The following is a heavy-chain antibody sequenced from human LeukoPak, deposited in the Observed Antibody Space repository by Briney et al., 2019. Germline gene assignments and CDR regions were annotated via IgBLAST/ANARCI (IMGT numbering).Heavy chain of an antibody. Sequence: GGSLRLSCAASGFTFDDYGMSWVRQAPGKGLEWVSGINWNGGSTGYADSVKGRFTVSRDNAKNSLYLQMNSLRAEDTAVYYCARVSILIVPYYAFDIWGQGTMVTVSS. CDR3: ARVSILIVPYYAFDI. CDR2: INWNGGST. J-gene: IGHJ3*02. CDR1: GFTFDDYG. D-gene: IGHD2/OR15-2a*01. V-gene: IGHV3-20*04.